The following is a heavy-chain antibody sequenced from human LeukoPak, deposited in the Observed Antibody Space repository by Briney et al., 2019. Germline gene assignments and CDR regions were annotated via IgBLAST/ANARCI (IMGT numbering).Heavy chain of an antibody. D-gene: IGHD3-16*01. CDR3: ARGSMITFGGVPDY. V-gene: IGHV4-34*01. Sequence: PSETLSLTCAIYDGSFSGYYWSWVRQPPGKGLEWIGEVNHSGTTNYNPSLKSRATISVDTSKNQFSLKLNSVTAADTAVYYCARGSMITFGGVPDYWGQGTLVTVSS. CDR1: DGSFSGYY. CDR2: VNHSGTT. J-gene: IGHJ4*02.